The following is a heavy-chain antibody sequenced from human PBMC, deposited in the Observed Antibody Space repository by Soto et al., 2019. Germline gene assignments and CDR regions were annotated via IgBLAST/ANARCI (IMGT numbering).Heavy chain of an antibody. Sequence: LTYTVSGGTIISGDYYRICISQSPGKGLEWVGYIYYTGSTYYNPSLTSRVMMSVDTSKNQFSLKLSSVTAADTAVYYCARQEYGDYVFLDYWGQGTLVTVSS. CDR2: IYYTGST. CDR1: GGTIISGDYY. V-gene: IGHV4-31*03. CDR3: ARQEYGDYVFLDY. D-gene: IGHD4-17*01. J-gene: IGHJ4*02.